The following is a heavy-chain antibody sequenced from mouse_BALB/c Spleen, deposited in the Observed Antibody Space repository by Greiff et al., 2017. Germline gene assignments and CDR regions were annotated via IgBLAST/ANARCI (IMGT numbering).Heavy chain of an antibody. CDR3: AREGAYYDYDGFAY. V-gene: IGHV2-6-7*01. CDR2: IWGDGST. D-gene: IGHD2-4*01. CDR1: GFSLTGYG. Sequence: QVQLKQSGPGLVAPSQSLSITCTVSGFSLTGYGVNWVRQPPGKGLEWLGMIWGDGSTDYNSALKSRLSISKDNSKSQVFLKMNSLQTDDTARYYCAREGAYYDYDGFAYWGQGTLVTVSA. J-gene: IGHJ3*01.